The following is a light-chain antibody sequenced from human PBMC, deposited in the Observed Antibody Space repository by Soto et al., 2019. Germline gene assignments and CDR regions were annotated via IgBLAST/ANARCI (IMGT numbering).Light chain of an antibody. CDR3: QQYNTWPLT. Sequence: ETVMTQSPATLSVSPGERPTLSCRASQSVSSNLAWYQQKPGQAPRLLIYDASTRATGIPARFSGSGSGTEFTLTISSLHAEDFAVYYWQQYNTWPLTFGPGTKVDIK. J-gene: IGKJ3*01. CDR2: DAS. V-gene: IGKV3-15*01. CDR1: QSVSSN.